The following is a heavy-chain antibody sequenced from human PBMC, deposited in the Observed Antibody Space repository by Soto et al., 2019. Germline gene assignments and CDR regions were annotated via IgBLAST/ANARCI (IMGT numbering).Heavy chain of an antibody. V-gene: IGHV3-33*01. J-gene: IGHJ6*04. CDR3: ARKYSGYEYGMDV. CDR2: IWYDGSNK. CDR1: GFTFGSYG. D-gene: IGHD1-26*01. Sequence: QVQLVESGGGVVQPGRSLRLSCAASGFTFGSYGMHWVRQAPGKGLEWVAVIWYDGSNKYYADSVKGRFTISRDNSKNTLFLQMNSLRAEDTAVYYCARKYSGYEYGMDVWGKGTTVTVSS.